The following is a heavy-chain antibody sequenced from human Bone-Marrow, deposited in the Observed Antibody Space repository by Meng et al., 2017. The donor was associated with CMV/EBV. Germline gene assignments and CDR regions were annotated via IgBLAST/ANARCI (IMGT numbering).Heavy chain of an antibody. V-gene: IGHV1-8*01. CDR2: MNPNSGNT. CDR3: ARRIAAAGNYYYYYYGMDV. J-gene: IGHJ6*02. CDR1: GYTFTSYD. Sequence: ASVKVSCKASGYTFTSYDINWVRQATGQGLEWMGWMNPNSGNTGYAQKFQGRVTMTRNTSISTAYMELSSLRSEDTAVYYCARRIAAAGNYYYYYYGMDVWGQGTTVTVSS. D-gene: IGHD6-13*01.